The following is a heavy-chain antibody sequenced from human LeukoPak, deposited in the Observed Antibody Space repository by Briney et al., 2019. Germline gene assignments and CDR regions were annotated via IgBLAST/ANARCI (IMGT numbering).Heavy chain of an antibody. CDR2: INHSGST. CDR1: GGSFSGYY. J-gene: IGHJ4*02. CDR3: AGLGIAVAGRLFDY. V-gene: IGHV4-34*01. Sequence: KPSETLSLTCAVYGGSFSGYYWSWIRQPPGKGLEWIGEINHSGSTNYNPSLKSRVTISVDTSKNQLSLKLSSVTAADTAVYYCAGLGIAVAGRLFDYWGQGTLVTVSS. D-gene: IGHD6-19*01.